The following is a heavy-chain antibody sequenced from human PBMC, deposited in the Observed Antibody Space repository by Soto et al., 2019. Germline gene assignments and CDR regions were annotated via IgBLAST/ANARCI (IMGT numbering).Heavy chain of an antibody. D-gene: IGHD7-27*01. CDR1: GDSISTSSFY. J-gene: IGHJ4*02. CDR3: AKNWNWGSLVH. Sequence: SETLSLTCTVSGDSISTSSFYWTWIRQSPGKGLEWIGSIYYSGTTYYTSSLKSRVTISVDTPKNQFSLKLSSVTAADTAVYYCAKNWNWGSLVHRGQGTLVTVSS. V-gene: IGHV4-39*01. CDR2: IYYSGTT.